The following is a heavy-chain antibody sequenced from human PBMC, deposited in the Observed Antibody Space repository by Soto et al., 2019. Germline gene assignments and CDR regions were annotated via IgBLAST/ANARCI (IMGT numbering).Heavy chain of an antibody. CDR3: ASNDWGDLSTTHYYYYRMDV. CDR2: IYPGDSDT. V-gene: IGHV5-51*01. D-gene: IGHD3-16*01. J-gene: IGHJ6*02. CDR1: GYSFTSYW. Sequence: PGESLKISSKGSGYSFTSYWIGWVRQMPVKGLEWMGIIYPGDSDTRYSPSFQGQVTISAHKSISTAYLQWSSLKASNTAMYYCASNDWGDLSTTHYYYYRMDVWGQGTTVTVSS.